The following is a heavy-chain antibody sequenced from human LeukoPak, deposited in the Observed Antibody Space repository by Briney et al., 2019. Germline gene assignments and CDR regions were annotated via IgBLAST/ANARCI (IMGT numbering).Heavy chain of an antibody. D-gene: IGHD6-25*01. V-gene: IGHV4-4*07. CDR3: GRQVYTAAYHFFDY. J-gene: IGHJ4*02. CDR1: NASVNSYF. Sequence: PSETLSLTCTVSNASVNSYFWGWVRQPAGKGLEWLGRIYTTGTTYYNPSLKSRLTLSIETSKSQFSLPLRSATAADTAVYFCGRQVYTAAYHFFDYWSQGILVTVAS. CDR2: IYTTGTT.